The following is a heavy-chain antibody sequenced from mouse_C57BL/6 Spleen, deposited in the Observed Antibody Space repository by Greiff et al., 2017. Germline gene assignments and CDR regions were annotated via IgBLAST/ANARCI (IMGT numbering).Heavy chain of an antibody. Sequence: EVQLQQSGPGLAKPSQTLSLTCSVTGYSITSDYWNWIRKCPGNKLEYMGYISYSGSTYYNPSLKSRISITRDTSKNQYYLQLNAVTTEDTATYYGARGKTWGGYFDVWGTGTTVTVSS. D-gene: IGHD4-1*01. CDR1: GYSITSDY. CDR2: ISYSGST. CDR3: ARGKTWGGYFDV. J-gene: IGHJ1*03. V-gene: IGHV3-8*01.